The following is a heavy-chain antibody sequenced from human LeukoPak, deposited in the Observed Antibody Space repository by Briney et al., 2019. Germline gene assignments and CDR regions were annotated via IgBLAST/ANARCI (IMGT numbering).Heavy chain of an antibody. CDR1: GYTFTGYY. CDR2: INPNSGGT. CDR3: ARDRRITGTTSNWFDP. V-gene: IGHV1-2*06. J-gene: IGHJ5*02. Sequence: SVKVSCKASGYTFTGYYMHWVRQAPGQGLEWMGRINPNSGGTNYAQKFQGRVTMTRDTSISTAYMELSRLRSDDTAVYYCARDRRITGTTSNWFDPWGQGTLVTASS. D-gene: IGHD1-7*01.